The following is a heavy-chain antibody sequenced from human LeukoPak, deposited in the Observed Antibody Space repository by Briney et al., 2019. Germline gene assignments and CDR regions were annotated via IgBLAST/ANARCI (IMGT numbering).Heavy chain of an antibody. V-gene: IGHV4-39*01. D-gene: IGHD3-3*01. CDR2: IYYSGST. CDR3: VLDFWSGYPPYYFDY. Sequence: PSETLSLTCTVSGGSISSSSYYWGWIRQPPGKGLEWIGSIYYSGSTYYNPSLKGRVTISVDTSKNQFSLKLSSVTAADTAVYYCVLDFWSGYPPYYFDYWGQGTLVTVSS. J-gene: IGHJ4*02. CDR1: GGSISSSSYY.